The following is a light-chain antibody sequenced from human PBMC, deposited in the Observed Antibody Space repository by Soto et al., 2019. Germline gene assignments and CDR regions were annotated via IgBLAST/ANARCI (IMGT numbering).Light chain of an antibody. J-gene: IGKJ1*01. Sequence: EIVLTQSPGTLSLSPGEIATLSCRASQSVSSSYLAWYQQKPGQAPRPLIYGASSRAIGIPDRFSGSGSGTDFTLTISRLEPEDFAVYYCQQYGSSPSTFGQGTKVEIK. CDR1: QSVSSSY. CDR3: QQYGSSPST. CDR2: GAS. V-gene: IGKV3-20*01.